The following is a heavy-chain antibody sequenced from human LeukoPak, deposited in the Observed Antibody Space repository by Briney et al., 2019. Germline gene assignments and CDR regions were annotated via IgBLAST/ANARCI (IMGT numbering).Heavy chain of an antibody. CDR1: GGSISSYY. J-gene: IGHJ6*03. V-gene: IGHV4-59*01. D-gene: IGHD2/OR15-2a*01. Sequence: SETLSLTCTVSGGSISSYYWSWIRQPPGKGLEWIGYIYYSGSTNYNPSLKSRVTISVDTSKNQFSLKLSSVTAADTAVYYCAGGIRGYYYYMDVWGKGTTVTVSS. CDR3: AGGIRGYYYYMDV. CDR2: IYYSGST.